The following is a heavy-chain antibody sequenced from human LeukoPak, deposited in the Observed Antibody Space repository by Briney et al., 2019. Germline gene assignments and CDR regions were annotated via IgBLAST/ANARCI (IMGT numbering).Heavy chain of an antibody. D-gene: IGHD6-19*01. V-gene: IGHV3-23*01. Sequence: PGGPLRLSCAASGFTFSSYAMTWVRQAPGKGLEWVSAISHSGGSTYYADSVKGRFTISRDNSKNTLYLQMNSLRAEDTALYYCAKDSSAWSKDYWGQGTLVTVSS. CDR3: AKDSSAWSKDY. CDR1: GFTFSSYA. CDR2: ISHSGGST. J-gene: IGHJ4*02.